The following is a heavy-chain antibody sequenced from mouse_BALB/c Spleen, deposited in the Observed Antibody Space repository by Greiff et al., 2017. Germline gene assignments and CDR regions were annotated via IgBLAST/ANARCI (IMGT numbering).Heavy chain of an antibody. D-gene: IGHD1-1*01. J-gene: IGHJ1*01. V-gene: IGHV1-69*02. Sequence: QVQLQQPGAELVKPGASVKLSCKASGYTFTRYWMHWVKQRPGQGLEWIGEIDPSDSYTNYNQKFKGKATLTVDKSSSTAYMQLSSLTSEDSAVYYWASIYGYGYFDVWGAGTTVTVSS. CDR2: IDPSDSYT. CDR1: GYTFTRYW. CDR3: ASIYGYGYFDV.